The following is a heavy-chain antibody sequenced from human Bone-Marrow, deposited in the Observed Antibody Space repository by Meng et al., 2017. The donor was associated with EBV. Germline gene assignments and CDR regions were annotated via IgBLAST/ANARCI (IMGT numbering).Heavy chain of an antibody. Sequence: QVRLVESGGGVGQPGRSLRLSCAASGFTFSSYGMHWVRQAPGKGLEWVAVISYDGGNKYFAASVKGRFTISRDNAKNTLYLQMNSLRAEDAGVYYCTRATGWTLYDYWGQGTLVTVSS. CDR1: GFTFSSYG. CDR2: ISYDGGNK. D-gene: IGHD6-19*01. CDR3: TRATGWTLYDY. J-gene: IGHJ4*02. V-gene: IGHV3-30*03.